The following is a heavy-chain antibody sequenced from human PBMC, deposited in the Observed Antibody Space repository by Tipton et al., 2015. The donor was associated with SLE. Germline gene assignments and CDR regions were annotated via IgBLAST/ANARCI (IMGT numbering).Heavy chain of an antibody. CDR3: ARGLSLGSFD. D-gene: IGHD1-26*01. CDR1: GGSISSGGYY. V-gene: IGHV4-31*03. J-gene: IGHJ4*02. Sequence: TLSLTCTVSGGSISSGGYYWSWIRQHPGKGLEWIGYIYYSGSTYYNPSLKSRIAISVDTSTNQFSLKLSSVTAADTAVYYCARGLSLGSFDWGQGTLVTVSS. CDR2: IYYSGST.